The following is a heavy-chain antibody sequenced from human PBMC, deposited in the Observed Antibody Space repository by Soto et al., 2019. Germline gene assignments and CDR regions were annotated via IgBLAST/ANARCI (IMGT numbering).Heavy chain of an antibody. CDR2: INPSGGSK. Sequence: SXKVSFKASGYTXTSYYMHLVRQAPGQGLEWMGIINPSGGSKSYAQKFQGRVTMARETSTSTVYMELSRLRSEDTAVYYCARAPGVHYFDYWGQGTLGTVSS. J-gene: IGHJ4*02. CDR3: ARAPGVHYFDY. V-gene: IGHV1-46*01. D-gene: IGHD3-10*01. CDR1: GYTXTSYY.